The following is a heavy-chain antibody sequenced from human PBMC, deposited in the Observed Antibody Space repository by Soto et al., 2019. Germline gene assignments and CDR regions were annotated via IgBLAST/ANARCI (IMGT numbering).Heavy chain of an antibody. J-gene: IGHJ6*02. CDR1: GYTFTSYY. V-gene: IGHV1-46*01. CDR2: INPSGGST. D-gene: IGHD2-15*01. CDR3: ARDEGRGEVVVTATEGDYYYYGMDV. Sequence: ASVKVSCKASGYTFTSYYMHWVRQAPGQGLEWMGIINPSGGSTSYAQKFQGRVTMTRDTSTSTVYMELSSLRSEDTAVYYCARDEGRGEVVVTATEGDYYYYGMDVWGQGTTVTVSS.